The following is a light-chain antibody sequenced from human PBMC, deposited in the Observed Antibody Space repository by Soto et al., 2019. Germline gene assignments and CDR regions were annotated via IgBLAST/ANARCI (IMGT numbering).Light chain of an antibody. J-gene: IGKJ4*01. CDR1: QGISSY. Sequence: DIQLTQSPSLLSASVGDRVTITCRASQGISSYLAWYQQKPGKAHSLLIYAASTLQYGVPSRFSGSGSGTEFTITISSLQPEDFAPYYYQQLHTYPLPFGGGTKVEI. V-gene: IGKV1-9*01. CDR3: QQLHTYPLP. CDR2: AAS.